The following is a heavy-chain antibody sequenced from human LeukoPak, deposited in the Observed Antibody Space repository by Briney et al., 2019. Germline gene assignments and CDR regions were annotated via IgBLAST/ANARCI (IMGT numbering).Heavy chain of an antibody. CDR3: ARDVDSSGYYSSGVGY. Sequence: GASVKVSCKASGYTFTGYYMHWVRQAPGQGLEWMGWINPNSGGTNYAQKFQGRVTMTRDTFISTAYMELSRLRSDDTAVYYCARDVDSSGYYSSGVGYWGQGTLVTVSS. V-gene: IGHV1-2*02. CDR2: INPNSGGT. D-gene: IGHD3-22*01. CDR1: GYTFTGYY. J-gene: IGHJ4*02.